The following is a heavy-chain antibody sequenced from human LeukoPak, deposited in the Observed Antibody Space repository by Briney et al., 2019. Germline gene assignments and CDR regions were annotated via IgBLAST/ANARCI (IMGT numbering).Heavy chain of an antibody. J-gene: IGHJ5*02. CDR1: GGSFSGYY. Sequence: PSETLSLTCAVYGGSFSGYYWSWIRQPPGKGLEWIGEINHSGSTNYNPSLKSRVTISVDTSKNQFSLKLSSVTAADTAVYYCARGIEEITMIGSLWFDPWGQGTLVTVSS. CDR2: INHSGST. D-gene: IGHD3-22*01. V-gene: IGHV4-34*01. CDR3: ARGIEEITMIGSLWFDP.